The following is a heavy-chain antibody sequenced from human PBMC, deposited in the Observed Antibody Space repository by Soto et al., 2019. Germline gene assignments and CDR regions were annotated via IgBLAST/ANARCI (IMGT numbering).Heavy chain of an antibody. J-gene: IGHJ4*02. D-gene: IGHD3-10*01. Sequence: PGGSLRLSCTASGFNFSNYAMHWVRQAPGKGLEWLAVISYDGSRTHDADSVKDRFIISRDNSKKMLYLQMSGLRREDTAIYYCARFKIGVRIHFDSWGQGTLVTVSS. CDR2: ISYDGSRT. CDR1: GFNFSNYA. CDR3: ARFKIGVRIHFDS. V-gene: IGHV3-30*04.